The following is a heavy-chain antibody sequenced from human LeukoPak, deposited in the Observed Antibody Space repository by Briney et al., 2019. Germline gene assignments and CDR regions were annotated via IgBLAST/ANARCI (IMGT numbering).Heavy chain of an antibody. J-gene: IGHJ4*02. V-gene: IGHV3-66*01. CDR3: VRSYSSSWPEFDY. CDR1: GFTVSSNY. D-gene: IGHD6-13*01. Sequence: GGSLRLSCAASGFTVSSNYMSWVRQAPGKGLEWVSVIYSGGGTSYADSVKGRFTISRDNSKSRLYLQMNSLRAEDTAVYYCVRSYSSSWPEFDYWGQGTLVTVSS. CDR2: IYSGGGT.